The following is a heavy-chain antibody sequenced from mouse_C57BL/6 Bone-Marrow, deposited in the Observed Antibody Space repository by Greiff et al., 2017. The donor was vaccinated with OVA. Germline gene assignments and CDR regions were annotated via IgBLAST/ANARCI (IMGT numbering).Heavy chain of an antibody. D-gene: IGHD1-1*01. CDR1: GYTFTSYW. CDR2: IYPGNSDT. Sequence: VQLQQSGTVLARPGASVKMSCKTSGYTFTSYWMHWVKQRPGQGLEWIWAIYPGNSDTSYNQKFKGKAKLTAVTSASTAYMELSSLTNEDSAVYYCTNYYGSRAMDYWGQGTSVTVSS. J-gene: IGHJ4*01. CDR3: TNYYGSRAMDY. V-gene: IGHV1-5*01.